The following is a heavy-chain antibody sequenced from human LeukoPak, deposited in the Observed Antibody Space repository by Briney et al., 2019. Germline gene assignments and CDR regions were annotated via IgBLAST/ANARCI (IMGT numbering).Heavy chain of an antibody. CDR3: ARSGAIWAPSYYYYYMDV. CDR1: GYTFTGYY. Sequence: ASVKVSCKASGYTFTGYYMHWVRQAPGQGLEWMGWINPNSGGTNYAQKFQGRVTMTRDTSISTAYMELSRLRSDDTAVYYCARSGAIWAPSYYYYYMDVWGKGATVTVSS. V-gene: IGHV1-2*02. D-gene: IGHD2-21*01. J-gene: IGHJ6*03. CDR2: INPNSGGT.